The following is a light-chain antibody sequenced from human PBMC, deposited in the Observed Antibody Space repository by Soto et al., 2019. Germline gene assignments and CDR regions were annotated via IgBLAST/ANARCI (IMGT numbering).Light chain of an antibody. V-gene: IGLV2-11*01. CDR1: SSDVGGYNH. CDR3: YSYAGDVTFV. CDR2: DVN. Sequence: QSVLTQPRSVSGSPGQSVTIPCTGTSSDVGGYNHVSWYQQHPGKAPKVLIYDVNQRPSGVPDRFSGSKSGNTASLTISGLQAEDEADYYCYSYAGDVTFVFGRGTKVTVL. J-gene: IGLJ1*01.